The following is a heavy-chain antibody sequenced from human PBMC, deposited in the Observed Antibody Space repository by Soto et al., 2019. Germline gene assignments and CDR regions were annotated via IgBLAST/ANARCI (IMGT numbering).Heavy chain of an antibody. CDR1: GASVSSNIAA. CDR3: AGMQEGALAF. Sequence: SQTLSLTCAISGASVSSNIAAWNWIRQSPSRGLEWLGRTYYRSKWYNEYAVSVKSRITIKPDTSKNQFSLQLSSVIPEDTAVYYCAGMQEGALAFWGQGTLVTVSS. D-gene: IGHD1-26*01. J-gene: IGHJ4*02. V-gene: IGHV6-1*01. CDR2: TYYRSKWYN.